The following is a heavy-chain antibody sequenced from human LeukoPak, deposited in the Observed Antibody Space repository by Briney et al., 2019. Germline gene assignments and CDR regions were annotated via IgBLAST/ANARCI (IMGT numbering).Heavy chain of an antibody. CDR3: ARGRAQLTYYDSSGRCPDI. D-gene: IGHD3-22*01. CDR2: IYYSGST. J-gene: IGHJ3*02. Sequence: SETLSLTCTVSGGSISSYYWSWIRQHPGKGLEWIGYIYYSGSTYYNPSLKSRVTISVDTSKNQFSLKLSSVTAADTAVYYCARGRAQLTYYDSSGRCPDIWGQGTMVTVSS. V-gene: IGHV4-59*06. CDR1: GGSISSYY.